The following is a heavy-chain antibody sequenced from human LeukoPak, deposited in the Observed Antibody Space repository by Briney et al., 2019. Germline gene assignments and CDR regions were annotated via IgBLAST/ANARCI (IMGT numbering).Heavy chain of an antibody. Sequence: GGSLRLSWAASGFTFSSYAMSWVRQAPGKGREWVSAISGSGGSTYYADSVKGRFTISRDNSKNTLYLQMNSLRAEDTAVYYCAKVGGYYDILTGYPWYFDLWGRGTLLTVSS. CDR3: AKVGGYYDILTGYPWYFDL. CDR1: GFTFSSYA. CDR2: ISGSGGST. J-gene: IGHJ2*01. V-gene: IGHV3-23*01. D-gene: IGHD3-9*01.